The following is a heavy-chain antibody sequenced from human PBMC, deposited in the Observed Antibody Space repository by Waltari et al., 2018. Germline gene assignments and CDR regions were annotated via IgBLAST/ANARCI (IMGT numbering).Heavy chain of an antibody. CDR1: GESFLGYF. Sequence: QVQLHQWGAGQLKPSETLSLTCAVSGESFLGYFWSWVRQSPGKGLEWLGLIHYSGSTKYNPTLESRLSLSVDTTKKQFSLKLTSVTAADAALYFCARYGEVPASYFFDHWGQGTLVTVSS. D-gene: IGHD2-21*01. CDR3: ARYGEVPASYFFDH. J-gene: IGHJ4*01. V-gene: IGHV4-34*01. CDR2: IHYSGST.